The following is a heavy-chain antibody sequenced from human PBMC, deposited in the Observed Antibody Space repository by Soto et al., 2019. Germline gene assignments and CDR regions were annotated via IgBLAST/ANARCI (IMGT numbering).Heavy chain of an antibody. CDR1: GVSISSSSYY. D-gene: IGHD3-10*01. Sequence: LXLTCTVSGVSISSSSYYWGWIHQPPGKGLEWIGSIYYSGRTYYNPSLKSRVTISVDTSKNQFSLKLSSVTAADTAVYYCALGVGYYYYGMDVRGQGTTVTV. J-gene: IGHJ6*02. CDR2: IYYSGRT. V-gene: IGHV4-39*01. CDR3: ALGVGYYYYGMDV.